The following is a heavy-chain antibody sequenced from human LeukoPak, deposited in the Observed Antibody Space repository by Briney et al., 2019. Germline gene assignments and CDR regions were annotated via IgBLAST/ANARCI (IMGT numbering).Heavy chain of an antibody. V-gene: IGHV4-59*03. J-gene: IGHJ5*01. Sequence: TSETLSLTCTVSGDSTSNFYWNWIRQSPGKGLEWTGNIHYSGSSVYNPSLKSRGTISIDTSRRQFFLKLNSVTAADTAIYFCALAPNSNWFDFWGPGILVTVSS. CDR2: IHYSGSS. CDR1: GDSTSNFY. D-gene: IGHD2-8*01. CDR3: ALAPNSNWFDF.